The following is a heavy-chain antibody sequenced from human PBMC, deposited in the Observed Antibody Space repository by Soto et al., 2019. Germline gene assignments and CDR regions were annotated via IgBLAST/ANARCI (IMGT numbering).Heavy chain of an antibody. V-gene: IGHV3-30*03. CDR2: ISFDGSQE. CDR3: ARDQDYGDVGGMDV. J-gene: IGHJ6*02. D-gene: IGHD4-17*01. Sequence: QVRLVESGGGVVQPGRSLRVSCAASGFSFSGYGMQWVRQAPGQGLEWVALISFDGSQEYYADSLKGRFTISRDNSKSTLYLQMNSLRPEDTAIYYCARDQDYGDVGGMDVWGQGTTVTVSS. CDR1: GFSFSGYG.